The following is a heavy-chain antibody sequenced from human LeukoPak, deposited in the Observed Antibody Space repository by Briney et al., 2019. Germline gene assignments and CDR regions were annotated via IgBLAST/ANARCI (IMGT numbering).Heavy chain of an antibody. V-gene: IGHV3-7*04. CDR3: AKDLGGTYYPFDY. D-gene: IGHD1-26*01. Sequence: PGGSLRLSCAASGFTFSNYWMSWVRQAPGKGLEWVANIKPDGSEKDYVDSVKGRFTISRDNAKNTLYPQMNSLRAEDTAVYYCAKDLGGTYYPFDYWGQGTLVTVSS. CDR2: IKPDGSEK. CDR1: GFTFSNYW. J-gene: IGHJ4*02.